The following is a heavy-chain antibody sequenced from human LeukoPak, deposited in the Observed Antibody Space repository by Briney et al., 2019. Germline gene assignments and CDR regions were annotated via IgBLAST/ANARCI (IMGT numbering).Heavy chain of an antibody. D-gene: IGHD4-17*01. CDR2: INTNTGSP. J-gene: IGHJ6*02. CDR1: EYTFTSYV. CDR3: ARDRGDYAHYYAMDV. Sequence: GASVKVSCKASEYTFTSYVMNWVRQAPGQGLEWMGWINTNTGSPTYAQEFTGRFVFSLDTSVSTAYLQINSLKAEDTAVYYCARDRGDYAHYYAMDVWGQGTTVTVSS. V-gene: IGHV7-4-1*02.